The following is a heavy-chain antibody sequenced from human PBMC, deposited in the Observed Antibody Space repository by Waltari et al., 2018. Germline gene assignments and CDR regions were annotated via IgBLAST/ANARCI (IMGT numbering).Heavy chain of an antibody. J-gene: IGHJ6*02. V-gene: IGHV3-21*01. Sequence: EVQLVESGGGLVKPGGSLRLSCAASGFTFSSYRMNWVRQAPGKGLEWVSSISSSSSYIYYADSVKGRFTISRDNAKNSLYLQMNSLRAEDTAVYYCARYISTGDYYYGMDVWGQGTTVTVSS. D-gene: IGHD2-2*01. CDR1: GFTFSSYR. CDR3: ARYISTGDYYYGMDV. CDR2: ISSSSSYI.